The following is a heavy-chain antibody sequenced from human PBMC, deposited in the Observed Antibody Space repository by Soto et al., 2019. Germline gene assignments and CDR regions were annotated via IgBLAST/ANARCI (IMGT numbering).Heavy chain of an antibody. CDR1: GGSISSGDYY. V-gene: IGHV4-30-4*01. CDR3: AGLPLSTANWFDP. Sequence: PSETLSVTCTVSGGSISSGDYYWSWIRQPPGKGLEWIGYIYYSGSTYYNPSLKSRVTISVDTSKNQFSLKLSSVTAADTAVYYCAGLPLSTANWFDPWGQGTLVTVSS. D-gene: IGHD2-2*01. CDR2: IYYSGST. J-gene: IGHJ5*02.